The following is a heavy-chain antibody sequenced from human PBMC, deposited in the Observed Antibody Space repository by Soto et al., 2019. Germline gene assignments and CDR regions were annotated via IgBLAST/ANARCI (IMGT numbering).Heavy chain of an antibody. Sequence: PGGSLRLSCAASGFICSSYDMSWVRQAPGKGLEWVSTILVGGSTHYEDSVRGRFTISRDVPKNTLYLQMNSLTAGDTAVYYCAKATATGGGAFDICGQGTMVTVS. V-gene: IGHV3-23*01. D-gene: IGHD2-8*02. CDR3: AKATATGGGAFDI. CDR2: ILVGGST. CDR1: GFICSSYD. J-gene: IGHJ3*02.